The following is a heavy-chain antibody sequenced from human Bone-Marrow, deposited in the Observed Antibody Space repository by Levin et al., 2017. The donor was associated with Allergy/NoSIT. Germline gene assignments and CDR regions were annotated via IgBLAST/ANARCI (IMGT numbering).Heavy chain of an antibody. CDR3: ATRGGTGNFQH. J-gene: IGHJ1*01. Sequence: PSETLSLTCAVSGGSISSGGYSWSWIRQPPGKGLEWIGYIYHSGSTYYNPSLKSRVTISVDRSKNQFSLKLSSVTAADTAVYYCATRGGTGNFQHWGQGTLVTVSS. CDR2: IYHSGST. CDR1: GGSISSGGYS. D-gene: IGHD3-10*01. V-gene: IGHV4-30-2*01.